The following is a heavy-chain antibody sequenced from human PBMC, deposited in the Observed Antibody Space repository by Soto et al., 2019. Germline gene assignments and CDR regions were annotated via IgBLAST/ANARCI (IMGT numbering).Heavy chain of an antibody. CDR2: FDPEDGET. Sequence: ASVKVSCKVSGYTLTELSMHWVRQAPGKGLEWMGGFDPEDGETIYAQKFQGRVTMTEDTSTDTAYMELSSLRSEDTAVYYCATEYGSGSYYALFDYWGQGTMVTVST. J-gene: IGHJ4*02. V-gene: IGHV1-24*01. D-gene: IGHD3-10*01. CDR3: ATEYGSGSYYALFDY. CDR1: GYTLTELS.